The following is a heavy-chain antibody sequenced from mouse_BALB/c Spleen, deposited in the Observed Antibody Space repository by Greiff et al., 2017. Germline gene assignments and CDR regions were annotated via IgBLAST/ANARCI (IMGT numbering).Heavy chain of an antibody. CDR2: ISSGGST. V-gene: IGHV5-6-5*01. CDR1: GFTFSSYA. Sequence: EVMLVESGGGLVKPGGSLKLSCAASGFTFSSYAMSWVRQTPEKRLEWVASISSGGSTYYPDSVKGRFTISRDNARNILNLQMSSLRSEDTAMYYCARDRSAWFAYWGQGTLVTVSA. J-gene: IGHJ3*01. D-gene: IGHD2-14*01. CDR3: ARDRSAWFAY.